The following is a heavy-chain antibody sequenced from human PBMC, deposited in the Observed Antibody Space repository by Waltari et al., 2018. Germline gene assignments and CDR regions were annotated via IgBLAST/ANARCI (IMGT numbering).Heavy chain of an antibody. Sequence: EVQLVESGGGLVQPGVSLRLSCAASGFTFNIYWMSWVRQAPGKGLEFVANINQDGSEKSYVDSVKGRFTISRDNAKNSMSLQMSSLRAEDAAVYYCARDPGFSEFDLWGQGTTVTVAS. V-gene: IGHV3-7*01. CDR2: INQDGSEK. J-gene: IGHJ6*02. CDR1: GFTFNIYW. D-gene: IGHD3-9*01. CDR3: ARDPGFSEFDL.